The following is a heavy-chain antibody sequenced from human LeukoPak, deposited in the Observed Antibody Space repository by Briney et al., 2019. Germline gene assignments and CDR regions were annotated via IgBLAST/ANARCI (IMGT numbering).Heavy chain of an antibody. CDR3: AELGITMIGGV. Sequence: GGSLRLSCAASGFIFSDYYMSWIRQAPGKGLEWVSYISSSGSTMYYTDSVKGRFTISRDNAKDSLYLQMNSLRAEDTAVYYCAELGITMIGGVWGKGTTVTISS. CDR1: GFIFSDYY. V-gene: IGHV3-11*04. CDR2: ISSSGSTM. D-gene: IGHD3-10*02. J-gene: IGHJ6*04.